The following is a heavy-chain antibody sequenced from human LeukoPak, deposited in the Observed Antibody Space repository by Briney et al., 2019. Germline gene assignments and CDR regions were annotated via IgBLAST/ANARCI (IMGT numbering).Heavy chain of an antibody. V-gene: IGHV6-1*01. D-gene: IGHD1-26*01. J-gene: IGHJ5*01. CDR3: ARLVGAAWFDS. CDR2: TYYRSKWNN. Sequence: SQTLSFTCAISGDSVSTNSATWTWLRQSPSRGLEWLGRTYYRSKWNNDYAVSMKSRMTINPDTSKNQFSLQLNSVTPEDTAVYYCARLVGAAWFDSWGQGTLVTVSS. CDR1: GDSVSTNSAT.